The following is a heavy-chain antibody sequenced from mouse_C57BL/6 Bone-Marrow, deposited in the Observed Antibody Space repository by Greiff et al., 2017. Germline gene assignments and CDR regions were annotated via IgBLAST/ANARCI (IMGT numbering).Heavy chain of an antibody. CDR2: ISNGGGST. J-gene: IGHJ2*01. CDR1: GFTFSDYY. D-gene: IGHD1-1*02. Sequence: EVQLVESGGGLVQPGGSLKLSCAASGFTFSDYYMYWVRQTPEKRLEWVAYISNGGGSTYYPDTVKGRFTISRDNAKNTLYLQMSRLKSEDTAMYYCARRWFDYWGQGSTLTVSS. V-gene: IGHV5-12*01. CDR3: ARRWFDY.